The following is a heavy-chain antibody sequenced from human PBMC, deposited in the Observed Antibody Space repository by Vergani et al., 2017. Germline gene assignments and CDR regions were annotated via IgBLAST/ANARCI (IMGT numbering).Heavy chain of an antibody. CDR2: ISSGSSYI. CDR1: GSPFSSYA. V-gene: IGHV3-21*01. J-gene: IGHJ4*02. Sequence: EVQLLESGGGLVKPGGSLRLPCAASGSPFSSYAVSWVLQAPGKGLEWVSSISSGSSYIYYADSVKGRFTISRDNAKNSLYLQMNSLRAEDTAVYYCARSRPSGAAASDYWGQGTLVTVSS. D-gene: IGHD2-2*01. CDR3: ARSRPSGAAASDY.